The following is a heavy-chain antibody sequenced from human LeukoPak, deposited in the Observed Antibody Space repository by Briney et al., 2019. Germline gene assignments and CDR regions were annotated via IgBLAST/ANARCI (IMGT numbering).Heavy chain of an antibody. CDR3: ASLGPWFGESIRYFDY. Sequence: PSETLSLTCTVSGGSISSSSYYWGWIRQPPGKGLEWIGSIYYSGSTYYNPSLKSRVTISVDTSKNQFSLKLSSVTAADTAVYYCASLGPWFGESIRYFDYWGQGTLVTVSS. D-gene: IGHD3-10*01. V-gene: IGHV4-39*07. CDR1: GGSISSSSYY. CDR2: IYYSGST. J-gene: IGHJ4*02.